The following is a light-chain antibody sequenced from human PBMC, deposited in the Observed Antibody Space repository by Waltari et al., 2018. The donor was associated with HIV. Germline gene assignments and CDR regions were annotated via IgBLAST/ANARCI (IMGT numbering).Light chain of an antibody. V-gene: IGLV3-19*01. CDR3: NSRDSSGNHWV. Sequence: SSELTQDPAVSVALGQTVRITCQGDSPRSYYASWYQQKPGQAPVLVIYGKNNLPSGIPDRFSGSSSGNTASLTITGAQAEDEADYYCNSRDSSGNHWVFGGGTKLTVL. J-gene: IGLJ3*02. CDR2: GKN. CDR1: SPRSYY.